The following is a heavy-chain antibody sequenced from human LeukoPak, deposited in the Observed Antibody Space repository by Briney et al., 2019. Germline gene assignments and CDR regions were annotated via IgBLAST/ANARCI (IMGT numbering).Heavy chain of an antibody. D-gene: IGHD2-8*01. CDR3: ALDCTNGVCLSDY. CDR2: INPNSGGT. Sequence: GASVKVSCKASGYTFTDNYIHWVRQAPGQGLEWMGWINPNSGGTNYAQKFQGRVTMTRDTSISTAYMELSRLRSDDTAVYYCALDCTNGVCLSDYWGQGTLVTVSS. V-gene: IGHV1-2*02. J-gene: IGHJ4*02. CDR1: GYTFTDNY.